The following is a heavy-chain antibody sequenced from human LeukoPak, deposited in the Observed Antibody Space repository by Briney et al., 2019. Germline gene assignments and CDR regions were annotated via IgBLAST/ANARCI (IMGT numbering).Heavy chain of an antibody. CDR1: GFTFSSYS. CDR3: AREDKPGGADV. J-gene: IGHJ6*02. Sequence: GGSLRLSCTASGFTFSSYSMNWVRQAPGKGLEWVSYISSSGSTIYYADSVKGRFTISRDNAKNSLYLQMNSLRAEDTAVYYCAREDKPGGADVWGQGTTVTVSS. D-gene: IGHD3-16*01. CDR2: ISSSGSTI. V-gene: IGHV3-48*04.